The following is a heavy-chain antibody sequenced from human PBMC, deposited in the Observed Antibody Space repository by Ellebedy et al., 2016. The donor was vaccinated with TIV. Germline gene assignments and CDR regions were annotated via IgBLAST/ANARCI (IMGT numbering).Heavy chain of an antibody. Sequence: MPSETLSLTCAVYNGSFTHYFWSWVRQPPGKGLEWIGEINASGTTNNNPSLKNRVTISVDTPKRQFSLRLTSVTAADTAVYYCARARGKYLYGSGSYMTNWGQGEMVTVSS. D-gene: IGHD3-10*01. CDR1: NGSFTHYF. CDR2: INASGTT. CDR3: ARARGKYLYGSGSYMTN. J-gene: IGHJ4*02. V-gene: IGHV4-34*01.